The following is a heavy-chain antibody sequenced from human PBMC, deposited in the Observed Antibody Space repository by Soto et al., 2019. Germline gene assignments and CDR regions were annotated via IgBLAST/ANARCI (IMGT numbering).Heavy chain of an antibody. J-gene: IGHJ4*02. V-gene: IGHV2-70*11. CDR3: ARTSGWGLTNFGGNLDYFFDY. D-gene: IGHD2-21*02. CDR2: IEWDDDK. Sequence: SGPTLVNPTQTLTLTCTFSGFSLSTTGMGVSWIRQPPGKALEWLARIEWDDDKYYSTSLKTRLTISKDTSKTQVVLTMTNMDPVDTATYYCARTSGWGLTNFGGNLDYFFDYWGQGTLVTV. CDR1: GFSLSTTGMG.